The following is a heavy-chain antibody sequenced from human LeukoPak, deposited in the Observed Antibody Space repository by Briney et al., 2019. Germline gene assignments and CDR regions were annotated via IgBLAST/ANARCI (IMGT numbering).Heavy chain of an antibody. CDR2: MNPSSGTT. CDR1: GYTFTSYY. D-gene: IGHD6-6*01. J-gene: IGHJ1*01. Sequence: ASVKVSCETSGYTFTSYYMHWVRQAPGQGLEWMGIMNPSSGTTSYAQNFQGRVTMTRDTSTTTVYMEVSSLRSEDTAVYYCARDSGYSTPSSEYVQHWGQGTLVTVSS. CDR3: ARDSGYSTPSSEYVQH. V-gene: IGHV1-46*01.